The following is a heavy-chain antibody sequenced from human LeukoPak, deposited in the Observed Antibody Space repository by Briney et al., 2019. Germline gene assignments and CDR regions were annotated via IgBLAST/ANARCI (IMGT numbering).Heavy chain of an antibody. CDR1: GFTFSSYA. J-gene: IGHJ4*02. CDR3: AKAPPYYDSSGYYLYYFDY. D-gene: IGHD3-22*01. CDR2: ISGSGGST. Sequence: GGSLRLSCAASGFTFSSYAMSWVRQAPGEGLEWVSAISGSGGSTYYADSVKGRFTISRDNSKNTLYLQMNSLRAEDTAVYYCAKAPPYYDSSGYYLYYFDYWGQGTLVTVSS. V-gene: IGHV3-23*01.